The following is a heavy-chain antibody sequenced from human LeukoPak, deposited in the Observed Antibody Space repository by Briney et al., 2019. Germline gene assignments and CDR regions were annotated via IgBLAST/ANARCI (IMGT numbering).Heavy chain of an antibody. Sequence: GGSLRLSCAASGFTFSSYSMNWVRQAPGKGLEWVSGISWNSGSIGYADSVKGRFTISRDNAKNSLYLQMNSLRAEDTALYYCARASIAVAGTVQHWGQGTLVTVSS. J-gene: IGHJ1*01. CDR1: GFTFSSYS. V-gene: IGHV3-9*01. D-gene: IGHD6-19*01. CDR2: ISWNSGSI. CDR3: ARASIAVAGTVQH.